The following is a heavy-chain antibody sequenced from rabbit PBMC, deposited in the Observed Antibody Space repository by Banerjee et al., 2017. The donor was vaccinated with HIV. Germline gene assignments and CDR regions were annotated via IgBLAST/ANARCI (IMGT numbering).Heavy chain of an antibody. Sequence: QEQLEESGGDLVKPEGSLTLTCTASGFSFSSSYWICWVRQAPGKGLEWIACIYTDSSGSTYYASWAKGRFTITRSTSLNTVTLQMTSLTAADTATYFCARRADGYGYASLWGPGTLVTVS. CDR2: IYTDSSGST. V-gene: IGHV1S45*01. D-gene: IGHD6-1*01. CDR3: ARRADGYGYASL. CDR1: GFSFSSSYW. J-gene: IGHJ4*01.